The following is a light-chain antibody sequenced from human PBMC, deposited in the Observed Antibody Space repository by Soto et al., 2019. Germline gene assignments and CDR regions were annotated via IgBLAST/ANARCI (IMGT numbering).Light chain of an antibody. J-gene: IGKJ2*01. Sequence: DVVMPQSPFSLPVTLGQPASISCTSSQSLVYSDGNTYLNWTQQRPGQSPRRLLYKLSNRDSGVPDRFRGSGSGTDFTLKISRVEAEDVGVYYCMQGTHWPYTSGQGTELEIK. CDR3: MQGTHWPYT. CDR1: QSLVYSDGNTY. V-gene: IGKV2-30*01. CDR2: KLS.